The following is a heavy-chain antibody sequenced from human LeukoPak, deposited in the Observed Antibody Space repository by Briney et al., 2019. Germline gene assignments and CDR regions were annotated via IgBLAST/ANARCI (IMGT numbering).Heavy chain of an antibody. CDR3: ARHSSSTSPDRY. CDR2: IYYSGST. V-gene: IGHV4-39*01. D-gene: IGHD2-2*01. Sequence: SETLSLTCTVSGGSISSSNYYWGWIRQPPGKGLEWIGSIYYSGSTYYNPSFKSRVTISVDTSKNQFSLKLSSVTAADTAVYYCARHSSSTSPDRYWGQGTLVTVSS. CDR1: GGSISSSNYY. J-gene: IGHJ4*02.